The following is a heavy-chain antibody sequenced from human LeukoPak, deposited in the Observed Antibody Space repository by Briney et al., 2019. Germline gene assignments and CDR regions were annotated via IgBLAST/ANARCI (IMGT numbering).Heavy chain of an antibody. V-gene: IGHV3-30*18. Sequence: GGSLRLSCAASGFTFSSYGMHWVRQAPGKGLEWVAVISYDGSNKYYADSVKGRFTISRDNSKNMLYLQMNSLRAEDTAVYYCAKGFAYSSSATFDYWGQGTLVTVSS. CDR3: AKGFAYSSSATFDY. D-gene: IGHD6-6*01. J-gene: IGHJ4*02. CDR1: GFTFSSYG. CDR2: ISYDGSNK.